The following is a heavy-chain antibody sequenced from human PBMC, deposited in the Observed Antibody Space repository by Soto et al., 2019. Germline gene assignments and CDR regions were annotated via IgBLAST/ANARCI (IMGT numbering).Heavy chain of an antibody. D-gene: IGHD2-15*01. CDR2: IYPGYSDI. V-gene: IGHV5-51*01. CDR1: GYSFADSW. J-gene: IGHJ4*02. Sequence: GESLKISCQGSGYSFADSWIGWVRQVPGRGLGWVGIIYPGYSDIRYRPSFQGRVTISADKSVNTAYLQWSSLRASDTAIYYCARPPGSGTLFANWGQGTPVTVSS. CDR3: ARPPGSGTLFAN.